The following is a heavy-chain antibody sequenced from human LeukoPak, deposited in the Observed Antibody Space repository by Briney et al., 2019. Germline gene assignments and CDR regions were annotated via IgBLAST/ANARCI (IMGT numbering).Heavy chain of an antibody. D-gene: IGHD6-13*01. J-gene: IGHJ6*02. V-gene: IGHV4-59*01. CDR1: GGSISSYY. CDR3: ARGGSSWYGPLGYYGMDV. CDR2: IYYSGST. Sequence: PSETLSLTCTVSGGSISSYYWSWIRQPPGKGLEWIGYIYYSGSTNYNPSLTSRVTISVDTSKNQFSLKLSSVTAADTAVYYCARGGSSWYGPLGYYGMDVWGQGTTLTVSS.